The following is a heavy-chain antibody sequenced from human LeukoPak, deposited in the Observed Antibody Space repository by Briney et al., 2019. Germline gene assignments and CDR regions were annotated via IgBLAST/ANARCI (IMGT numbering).Heavy chain of an antibody. CDR1: GYTFTSYG. CDR3: ARVWTPAEWDAFDI. V-gene: IGHV1-18*01. Sequence: ASVKVSCKASGYTFTSYGISWVRQAPGQGLEWMGWISAYNGNTNYAQKLQGRVTMTTDTSTSTAYMELRSLRSDDTAVYYCARVWTPAEWDAFDIWGQGTMVTVSS. CDR2: ISAYNGNT. J-gene: IGHJ3*02. D-gene: IGHD3/OR15-3a*01.